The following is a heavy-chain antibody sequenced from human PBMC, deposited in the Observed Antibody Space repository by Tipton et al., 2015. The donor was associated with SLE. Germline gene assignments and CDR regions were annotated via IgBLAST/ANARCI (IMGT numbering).Heavy chain of an antibody. J-gene: IGHJ4*02. Sequence: TLSLTCAVYGGSFSGYYWSWIRQPPGKGLEGIGEINHSGSTNYNPSLKSRVTISVDTPKNQFSLKLSSVTAADTAVYYCARGRGSYWGQGTLVTVSS. CDR1: GGSFSGYY. V-gene: IGHV4-34*01. D-gene: IGHD3-10*01. CDR2: INHSGST. CDR3: ARGRGSY.